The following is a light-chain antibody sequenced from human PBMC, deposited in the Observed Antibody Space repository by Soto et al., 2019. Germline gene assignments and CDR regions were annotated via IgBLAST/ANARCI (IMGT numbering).Light chain of an antibody. CDR2: GAS. Sequence: EIVMTQSPATLSVSPGERATLSCRASQTISSNLAWYQQKPGQAPRVLIYGASTRAPGIPARFSGSGSGTEFTLTISSLQSGDFAVYYCQQYNNWPPWTFGQGTKVEIK. J-gene: IGKJ1*01. V-gene: IGKV3-15*01. CDR1: QTISSN. CDR3: QQYNNWPPWT.